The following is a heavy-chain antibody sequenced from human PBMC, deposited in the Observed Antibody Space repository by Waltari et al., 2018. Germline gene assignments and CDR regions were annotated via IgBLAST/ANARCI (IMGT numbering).Heavy chain of an antibody. CDR2: MNPNSGNT. J-gene: IGHJ6*02. CDR1: GYTFPRSD. CDR3: ALEGDILTGYGMDV. D-gene: IGHD3-9*01. Sequence: QVQLVQSGAEVKKPGASVKVSCKASGYTFPRSDINWVRQATGQGLEWMGWMNPNSGNTGYAQKFQGRVTITRNTSISTAYMELSSLRSEDTAVYYCALEGDILTGYGMDVWGQGTTVTVSS. V-gene: IGHV1-8*03.